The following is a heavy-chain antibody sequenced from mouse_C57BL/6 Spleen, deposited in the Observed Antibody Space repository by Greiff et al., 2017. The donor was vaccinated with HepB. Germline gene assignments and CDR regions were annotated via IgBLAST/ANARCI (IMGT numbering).Heavy chain of an antibody. J-gene: IGHJ2*01. CDR1: GYTFTGYW. Sequence: HLNHSLSELIKPWASVKLSCKATGYTFTGYWIEWVKQRPGHGLEWIGEILPGSGSTNYNEKFKGKATFTADTSSNTAYMQLSSLTTEDSAIYYCARGFTTVVATPFDYWGQGTTLTVSS. D-gene: IGHD1-1*01. CDR2: ILPGSGST. V-gene: IGHV1-9*01. CDR3: ARGFTTVVATPFDY.